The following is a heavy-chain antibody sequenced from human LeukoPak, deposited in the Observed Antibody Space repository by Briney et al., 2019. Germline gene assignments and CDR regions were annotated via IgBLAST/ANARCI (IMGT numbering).Heavy chain of an antibody. D-gene: IGHD6-19*01. J-gene: IGHJ3*02. CDR1: GFTFSSYA. CDR3: AKTTLKTYSSANAFDI. Sequence: PGGSLRLSCAASGFTFSSYAMSWVRQAPGKGLEWVSAISGSGGSTYYADSVKGRFTISRDNSKNTLYLQMNSLRAEDTAVYYCAKTTLKTYSSANAFDIWGQGTMVTVSS. V-gene: IGHV3-23*01. CDR2: ISGSGGST.